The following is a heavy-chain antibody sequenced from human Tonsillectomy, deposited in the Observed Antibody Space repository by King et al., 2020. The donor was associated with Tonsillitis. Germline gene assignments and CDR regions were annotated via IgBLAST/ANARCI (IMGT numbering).Heavy chain of an antibody. CDR3: ARDAAYAFDQ. Sequence: EVQLVESGGGLVQPGGSLRLSCTTSGFTFSSYTMNWVRQAPGKGLEWISYISSSTSTIWYADSVKGRFTISSDNAKNSLFLQMNSLSAEDTAVYYCARDAAYAFDQWGQGTLVTVSS. J-gene: IGHJ4*02. V-gene: IGHV3-48*01. CDR2: ISSSTSTI. D-gene: IGHD4-17*01. CDR1: GFTFSSYT.